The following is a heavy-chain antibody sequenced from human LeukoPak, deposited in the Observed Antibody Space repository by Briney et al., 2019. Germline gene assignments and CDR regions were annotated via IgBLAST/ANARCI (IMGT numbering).Heavy chain of an antibody. V-gene: IGHV4-34*01. CDR3: AKDRGGSGYDPPGPSNWFDP. D-gene: IGHD5-12*01. J-gene: IGHJ5*02. CDR1: GGSFSGYC. Sequence: PSETLSLTCAVYGGSFSGYCWSWIRQPPGKGLEWIGEINHSGSTNYNPSLKSRVTISVDTSKNQFSLKLSSVTAADTAVYYCAKDRGGSGYDPPGPSNWFDPWGQGTLVTVSS. CDR2: INHSGST.